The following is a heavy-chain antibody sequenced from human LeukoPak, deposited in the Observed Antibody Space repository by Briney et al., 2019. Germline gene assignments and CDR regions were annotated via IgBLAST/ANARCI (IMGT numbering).Heavy chain of an antibody. CDR2: ISYDGSNK. Sequence: PGGSLRLSCAASGFTFSSYAMHWVRQAPGKGLEWVAVISYDGSNKYYADSVKGRFTISRDSSKNTLYLQMNSLRAEDTAVYYCARSRWLVRSVIDYWGQGTLVTVSS. CDR1: GFTFSSYA. CDR3: ARSRWLVRSVIDY. D-gene: IGHD6-19*01. J-gene: IGHJ4*02. V-gene: IGHV3-30*04.